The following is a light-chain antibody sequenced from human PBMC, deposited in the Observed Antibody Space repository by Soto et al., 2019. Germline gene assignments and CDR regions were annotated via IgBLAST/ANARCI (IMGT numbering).Light chain of an antibody. CDR1: QSVAGNY. CDR2: GAS. CDR3: HQYGASPLPGRLPLP. J-gene: IGKJ4*01. Sequence: ENGLTQSPGTLSLSPGERATLSCRASQSVAGNYLAWYQQKPGQAPRLLVYGASSRATGIPDRFSGSGSGTDFTLTINRLEPEDSAVYFCHQYGASPLPGRLPLPFGGGTNVEIK. V-gene: IGKV3-20*01.